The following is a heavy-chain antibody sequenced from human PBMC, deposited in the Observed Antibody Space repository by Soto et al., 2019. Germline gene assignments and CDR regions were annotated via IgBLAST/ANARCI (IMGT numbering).Heavy chain of an antibody. Sequence: GVSLSLACAAAGFTFSGSAMHWVRQASGKGLEWVGRIRSKANSYATAYAASVKGRFTISRDDSKNTAYLQMNSLKTEDTAVYYCTTDRGITMVRGASDYYYGMDVWGQGT. CDR1: GFTFSGSA. D-gene: IGHD3-10*01. CDR3: TTDRGITMVRGASDYYYGMDV. V-gene: IGHV3-73*01. J-gene: IGHJ6*02. CDR2: IRSKANSYAT.